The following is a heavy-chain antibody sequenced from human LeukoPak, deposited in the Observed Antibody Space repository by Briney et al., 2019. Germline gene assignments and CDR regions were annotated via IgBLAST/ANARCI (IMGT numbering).Heavy chain of an antibody. V-gene: IGHV1-46*01. CDR2: INPSGGST. D-gene: IGHD4-11*01. J-gene: IGHJ5*02. CDR3: AGESLQTTVTTRAWFDP. CDR1: GYTFTSYY. Sequence: ASVKVSCKASGYTFTSYYMHWVRQAPGQGLEWMGIINPSGGSTSYAQKFQGRVTMTRDTSTSTVYMELSSLRSEDTAVYYCAGESLQTTVTTRAWFDPWGQGTLVTVSS.